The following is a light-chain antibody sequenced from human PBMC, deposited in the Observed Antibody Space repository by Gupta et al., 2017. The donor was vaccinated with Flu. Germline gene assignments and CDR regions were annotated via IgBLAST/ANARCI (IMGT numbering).Light chain of an antibody. CDR3: QQYEDYPVT. J-gene: IGKJ5*01. CDR2: GAS. CDR1: QSLGTSY. Sequence: IVLTQSPDTLSLSPGDRATLSCRASQSLGTSYLAWYQQKPGQAPRLLISGASSRAAGISDRFSGSGSGADFSLTITRLEPEDSAVYYCQQYEDYPVTFGQGTRLEIK. V-gene: IGKV3-20*01.